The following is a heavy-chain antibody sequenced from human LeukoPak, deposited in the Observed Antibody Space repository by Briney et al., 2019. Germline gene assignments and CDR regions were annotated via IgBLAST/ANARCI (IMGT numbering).Heavy chain of an antibody. V-gene: IGHV3-30*18. CDR2: VSHDGSKR. D-gene: IGHD1-26*01. J-gene: IGHJ6*03. CDR1: GFTFSSSG. Sequence: GRSLRLSCAASGFTFSSSGMHWVRQAPGKGLEWVSTVSHDGSKRYYGDSVKGRFIISRDNSRDTVYLQMNSLRAEDTALYYCAKDSLGGATHYYYMDVWGKGTTVTVSS. CDR3: AKDSLGGATHYYYMDV.